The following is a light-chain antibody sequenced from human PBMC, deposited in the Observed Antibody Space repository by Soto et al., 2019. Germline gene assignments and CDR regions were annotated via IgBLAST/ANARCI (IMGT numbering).Light chain of an antibody. CDR3: QQYGSSPFT. CDR1: QTVDGNS. V-gene: IGKV3-20*01. CDR2: GAF. Sequence: ENVLTQSPGRLSLSPGERATLSCRASQTVDGNSLAWYQQKPGQAPRLLMFGAFNRATGIPDRFSGSGSGTDFTLTISRLEPDDFALYYCQQYGSSPFTFGPGTTVDV. J-gene: IGKJ3*01.